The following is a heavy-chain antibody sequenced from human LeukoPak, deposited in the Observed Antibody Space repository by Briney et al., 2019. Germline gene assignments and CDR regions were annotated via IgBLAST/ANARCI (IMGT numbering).Heavy chain of an antibody. Sequence: ASVKVSCKASGYTFTAYYIHWFRQARGQGLECMGWINPNSGGTNYAQKFQGRVAMTRDTSITTVYMELSSLRSDDTAVYYCARGPNTGSFDYWGQGTLVTVSS. CDR3: ARGPNTGSFDY. J-gene: IGHJ4*02. CDR2: INPNSGGT. CDR1: GYTFTAYY. V-gene: IGHV1-2*02. D-gene: IGHD1-26*01.